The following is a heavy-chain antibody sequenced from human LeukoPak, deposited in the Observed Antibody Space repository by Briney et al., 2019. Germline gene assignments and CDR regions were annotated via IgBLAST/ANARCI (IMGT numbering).Heavy chain of an antibody. CDR3: ATTDGGSPDAFDI. CDR1: GYRFTSYW. CDR2: IYPGDSDT. V-gene: IGHV5-51*01. Sequence: GAALKISLKGSGYRFTSYWIGGGRPMPGKGLGGMGIIYPGDSDTRYSPSFQGQVTISADKSISTAYLQWSSLKASDTAMYYCATTDGGSPDAFDIWGQGTMVTVSS. J-gene: IGHJ3*02. D-gene: IGHD2-15*01.